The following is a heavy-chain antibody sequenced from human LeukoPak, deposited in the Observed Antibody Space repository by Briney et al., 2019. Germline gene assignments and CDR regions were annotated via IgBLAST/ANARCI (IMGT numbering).Heavy chain of an antibody. D-gene: IGHD3-22*01. CDR1: SYTFTSYG. V-gene: IGHV1-18*01. J-gene: IGHJ5*02. CDR3: ARTVSGYSWGVWFDP. Sequence: ASVKVSCKASSYTFTSYGISWVRQAPGQGLEWMGWINTYNGNTNYAQNLQGRVTMATDTSMSTAYMELRSLRSDDTAVYYCARTVSGYSWGVWFDPWGQGTLVTVSS. CDR2: INTYNGNT.